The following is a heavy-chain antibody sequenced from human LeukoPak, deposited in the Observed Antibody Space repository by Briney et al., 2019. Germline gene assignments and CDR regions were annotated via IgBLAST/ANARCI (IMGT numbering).Heavy chain of an antibody. Sequence: SETLSLTCTVPGGSISSGDYSWSWIRQPPGKGLEWIGYIYYSGSTYYNPSLKSRVTISVDTSKNQFSLKLSSVTAADTAVYYCARAMVTPYYFDYWGQGTLVTVSS. CDR1: GGSISSGDYS. D-gene: IGHD4-23*01. V-gene: IGHV4-30-4*01. CDR2: IYYSGST. J-gene: IGHJ4*02. CDR3: ARAMVTPYYFDY.